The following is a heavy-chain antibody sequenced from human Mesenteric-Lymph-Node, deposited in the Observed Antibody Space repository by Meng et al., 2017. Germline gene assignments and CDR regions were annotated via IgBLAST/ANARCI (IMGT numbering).Heavy chain of an antibody. CDR1: GGSLSGYY. CDR2: VYHNGVT. Sequence: QVQLKQWGAEVLKPSETLSLTCAVYGGSLSGYYWSWIRQPLGKGLEWMGEVYHNGVTKYSPSLRSRVVISIDTSKNQFSLNLRSVSAADTAMYYCARGGATPMIIKYWGPGTLVTVSS. J-gene: IGHJ4*02. D-gene: IGHD3-10*01. CDR3: ARGGATPMIIKY. V-gene: IGHV4-34*02.